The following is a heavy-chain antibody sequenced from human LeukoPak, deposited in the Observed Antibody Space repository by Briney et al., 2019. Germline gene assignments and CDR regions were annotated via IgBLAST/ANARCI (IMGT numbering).Heavy chain of an antibody. J-gene: IGHJ4*02. V-gene: IGHV3-48*01. D-gene: IGHD6-13*01. CDR2: ISSSSSII. Sequence: GGSLRLSCAASGFTFSSYSINWVRQAPGKGLEWVSYISSSSSIIYYADSVKGRFTISRDNARNSLYLQMNSLRAEDTAVYYCARGNIVTAAGAFDYWGQGTLVTVSS. CDR3: ARGNIVTAAGAFDY. CDR1: GFTFSSYS.